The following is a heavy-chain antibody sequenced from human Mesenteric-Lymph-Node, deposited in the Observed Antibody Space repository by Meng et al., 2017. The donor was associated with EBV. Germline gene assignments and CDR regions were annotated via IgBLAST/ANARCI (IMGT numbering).Heavy chain of an antibody. CDR3: ARGTIFGIVVTYFDY. D-gene: IGHD3-3*01. CDR1: GGSVSGYH. CDR2: ISQSGDT. Sequence: VEPNPWGAGLLEPSETLALTCAASGGSVSGYHWSWIRQPPGKGLEYIGEISQSGDTNYNPSLKSRVTISVDTSRNQFSLKMRSVTAADTAVYYCARGTIFGIVVTYFDYWSQGNLVTVSS. J-gene: IGHJ4*02. V-gene: IGHV4-34*01.